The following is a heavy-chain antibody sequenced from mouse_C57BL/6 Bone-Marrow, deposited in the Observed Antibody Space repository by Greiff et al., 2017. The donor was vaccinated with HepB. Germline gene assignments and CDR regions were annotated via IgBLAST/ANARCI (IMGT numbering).Heavy chain of an antibody. Sequence: EVQLVESEGGLVQPGSSMKLSCTASGFTFSDYYMAWVRQVPEKGLEWVANINYDGSITYYLDYLKSRFIISRDNAKNILYLQMSSLKSEDTATYYCARDHYYGLDYWGQGTTLTVSS. CDR3: ARDHYYGLDY. D-gene: IGHD1-2*01. CDR2: INYDGSIT. V-gene: IGHV5-16*01. J-gene: IGHJ2*01. CDR1: GFTFSDYY.